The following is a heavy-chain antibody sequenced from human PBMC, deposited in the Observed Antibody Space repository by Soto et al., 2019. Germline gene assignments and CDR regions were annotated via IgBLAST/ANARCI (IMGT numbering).Heavy chain of an antibody. CDR3: ARESRKSPTHGMDV. V-gene: IGHV3-11*01. CDR2: ISGSGTII. CDR1: GFDFSDCY. J-gene: IGHJ6*02. Sequence: QVHVVQSGGGLVKPGGSLRLSCAASGFDFSDCYMSWIRQAPGKGLEWVAYISGSGTIIFYSDSVKGRFSISRGDPNNSVSLQMDSLRVDDTAVYYCARESRKSPTHGMDVWGQGTTVTVSS.